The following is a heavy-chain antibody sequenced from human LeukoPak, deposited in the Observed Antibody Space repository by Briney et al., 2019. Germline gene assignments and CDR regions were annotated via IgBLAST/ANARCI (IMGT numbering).Heavy chain of an antibody. J-gene: IGHJ4*02. Sequence: GGSLRLCCAASGFTFSNYWMSWARQAPGQGLEWVANIKQDGSEKYYVDSVKGRFTISRDNAKNSLYLQMNSLRAEDTAIYYCARAAKTYDYWGQGTLVTVSS. CDR3: ARAAKTYDY. CDR1: GFTFSNYW. V-gene: IGHV3-7*01. CDR2: IKQDGSEK.